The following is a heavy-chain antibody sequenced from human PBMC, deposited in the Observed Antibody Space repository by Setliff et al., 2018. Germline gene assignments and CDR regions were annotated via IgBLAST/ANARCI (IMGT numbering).Heavy chain of an antibody. V-gene: IGHV4-59*01. D-gene: IGHD3-22*01. CDR1: GGSISSYY. J-gene: IGHJ3*02. Sequence: PSETLSLTCTVSGGSISSYYWSWIRQPPGKGLEWIGYIYYSGSTNYNPSLKSRVTISVDTSKSQFSLKLSSVTAADTAVYYCARDPGRTYYYDSSGYENAFDIWGQGTMVTVSS. CDR3: ARDPGRTYYYDSSGYENAFDI. CDR2: IYYSGST.